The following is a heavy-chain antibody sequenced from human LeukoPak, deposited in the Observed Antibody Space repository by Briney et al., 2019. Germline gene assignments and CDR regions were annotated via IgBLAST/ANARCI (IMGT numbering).Heavy chain of an antibody. V-gene: IGHV4-59*01. D-gene: IGHD2-15*01. CDR1: GGSISSDY. Sequence: SETLSLTCTVSGGSISSDYWSWIRQPPGKGLEWIGYIYYSGFTKYNPSLKSRVSMSVDRSKNQFSLTLDSVTAADTAVYYCARGEYCSGGSCYGIDYWGQGTLVTVSS. CDR2: IYYSGFT. CDR3: ARGEYCSGGSCYGIDY. J-gene: IGHJ4*02.